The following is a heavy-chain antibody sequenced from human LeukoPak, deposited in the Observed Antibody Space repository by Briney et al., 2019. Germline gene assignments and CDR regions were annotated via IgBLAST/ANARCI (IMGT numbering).Heavy chain of an antibody. CDR3: ARVDTVTSGGGH. CDR1: GYTFTIYW. D-gene: IGHD4-17*01. V-gene: IGHV5-51*01. Sequence: GESLKISCKTSGYTFTIYWIGWGRPMPGKGLEWMGIIYPGDSDTRYSPSFQGQVTISADKSISTAYLQWSSLKASDTAMYFCARVDTVTSGGGHWGQGTLVTVSS. J-gene: IGHJ4*02. CDR2: IYPGDSDT.